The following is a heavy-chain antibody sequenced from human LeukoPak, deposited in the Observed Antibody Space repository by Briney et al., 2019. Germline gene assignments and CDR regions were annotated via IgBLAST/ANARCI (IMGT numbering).Heavy chain of an antibody. J-gene: IGHJ4*02. CDR3: ARRTRYNSSPQYLDC. CDR1: GYTFTSYG. V-gene: IGHV1-18*01. Sequence: GASVTVSCKASGYTFTSYGISWVRQAPGQGLEWMGWISAYNGNTNYAQKLQGRVTMTTDTSTSTAYMGLTSLRSDDTAVYYCARRTRYNSSPQYLDCWGQGTLVTVSS. D-gene: IGHD1-14*01. CDR2: ISAYNGNT.